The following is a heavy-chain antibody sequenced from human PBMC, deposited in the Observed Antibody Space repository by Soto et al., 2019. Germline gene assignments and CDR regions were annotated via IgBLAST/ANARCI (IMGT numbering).Heavy chain of an antibody. V-gene: IGHV6-1*01. Sequence: SQTLSLTCAISGDSASSNSSGWIWIRQSPSRGLEWLGRTDYRSKWFKDYAVSVKGRISINPDTSKNQLSLQLNSVTPEDTAVYYCARVAPNSSGGTAFDSWGQGTLVTVSS. CDR3: ARVAPNSSGGTAFDS. CDR1: GDSASSNSSG. J-gene: IGHJ4*02. D-gene: IGHD5-18*01. CDR2: TDYRSKWFK.